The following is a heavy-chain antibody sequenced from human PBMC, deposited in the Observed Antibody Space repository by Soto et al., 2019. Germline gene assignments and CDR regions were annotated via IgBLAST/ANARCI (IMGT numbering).Heavy chain of an antibody. CDR3: ARVPGYSGYGRETEDY. J-gene: IGHJ4*02. Sequence: QVQLVESGGGVVQPGRSLRLSCAASGFTFSSYAMHWVRQAPGKGLEWVAVISYDGSNKYYADSVKGRFTISRDNSKNTLYLQMNSLRAEDTAVYYCARVPGYSGYGRETEDYWGQGTLVTVSS. V-gene: IGHV3-30-3*01. CDR2: ISYDGSNK. D-gene: IGHD5-12*01. CDR1: GFTFSSYA.